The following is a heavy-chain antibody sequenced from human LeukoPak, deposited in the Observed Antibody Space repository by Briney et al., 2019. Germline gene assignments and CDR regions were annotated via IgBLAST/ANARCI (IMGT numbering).Heavy chain of an antibody. J-gene: IGHJ4*02. CDR1: GGSFSGYY. V-gene: IGHV4-34*01. D-gene: IGHD3-22*01. Sequence: PSETLSLTCAVYGGSFSGYYWSWIRQPPGKGLEWIGEINHSGSTNYNPSLKSRVTISVDTSKNQFSLKLSSVTAADTAVYYCARQRYYYDSSGYPTVFDYWGQGTLVTVSS. CDR3: ARQRYYYDSSGYPTVFDY. CDR2: INHSGST.